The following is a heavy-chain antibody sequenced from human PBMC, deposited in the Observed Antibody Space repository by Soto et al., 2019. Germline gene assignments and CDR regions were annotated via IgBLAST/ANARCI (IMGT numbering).Heavy chain of an antibody. CDR1: GGSVSSDTHY. Sequence: SDTLSLTCTVSGGSVSSDTHYWSWIRQPPGKRLEWIGFIYSSGSTNYNPSLKSRVTMSVDTSKNQFSLKLRSVIAADTAVYHCARFVRSCSGTTCYTRADVWGQGTTVTVSS. CDR3: ARFVRSCSGTTCYTRADV. V-gene: IGHV4-61*01. D-gene: IGHD2-2*02. J-gene: IGHJ6*02. CDR2: IYSSGST.